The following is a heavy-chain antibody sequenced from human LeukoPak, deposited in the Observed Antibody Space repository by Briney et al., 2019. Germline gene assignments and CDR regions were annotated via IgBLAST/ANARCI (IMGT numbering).Heavy chain of an antibody. CDR2: IYYSGST. CDR1: GGSISSSSYY. Sequence: SETLSLTCTVSGGSISSSSYYWGWVRQPPGKGLEWIGSIYYSGSTYYNPSLKSRITLSVDTSKNQFSLKLSSVAAADTAVYYCASTPHSSGWYIAPYWGQGTLVSVSS. V-gene: IGHV4-39*01. D-gene: IGHD6-13*01. J-gene: IGHJ4*02. CDR3: ASTPHSSGWYIAPY.